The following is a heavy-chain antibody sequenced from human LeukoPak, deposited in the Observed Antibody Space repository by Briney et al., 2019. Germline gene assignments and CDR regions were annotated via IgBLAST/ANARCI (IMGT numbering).Heavy chain of an antibody. CDR3: ARGGGPFAS. J-gene: IGHJ4*02. CDR1: GFTFSSYW. CDR2: IKEDGSEK. V-gene: IGHV3-7*05. Sequence: GGSLRLSCAASGFTFSSYWMSWVRQAPGKGLEWVATIKEDGSEKYYVDSMKGRFTISRDNAKNSLYLQMNSLRAEDTAVYYCARGGGPFASWGQGTLVTVSS.